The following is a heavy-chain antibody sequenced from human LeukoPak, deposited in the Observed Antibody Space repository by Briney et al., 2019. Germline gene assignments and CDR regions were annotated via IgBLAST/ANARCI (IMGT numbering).Heavy chain of an antibody. CDR3: AKFESGYSYGPPNDAFDI. CDR1: GFTFSSYA. D-gene: IGHD5-18*01. CDR2: ISGSGGST. J-gene: IGHJ3*02. Sequence: GGSPRLSCAASGFTFSSYAMSWVRQAPGKGLEWVSVISGSGGSTYYADSVKGRFTISRDNSKNTLYLQMNSLRAEDTAVYYCAKFESGYSYGPPNDAFDIWGQGTMVTVSS. V-gene: IGHV3-23*01.